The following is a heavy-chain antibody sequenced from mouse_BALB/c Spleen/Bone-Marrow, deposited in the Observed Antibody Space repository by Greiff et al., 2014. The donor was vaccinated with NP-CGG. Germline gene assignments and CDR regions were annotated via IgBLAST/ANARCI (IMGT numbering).Heavy chain of an antibody. D-gene: IGHD1-1*01. J-gene: IGHJ2*01. CDR2: IYPGGSYT. CDR3: ARGSSYFDY. V-gene: IGHV5-4*02. Sequence: EVQLVESGGGLVKPGGSVKLSCEASGFTFSDYCMYWVRQTPEKGLEWVGTIYPGGSYTYYQGNVKGRFTISKDNTKNNLYLQMSSLKPEDTAIYYCARGSSYFDYWGQGTTLTVSS. CDR1: GFTFSDYC.